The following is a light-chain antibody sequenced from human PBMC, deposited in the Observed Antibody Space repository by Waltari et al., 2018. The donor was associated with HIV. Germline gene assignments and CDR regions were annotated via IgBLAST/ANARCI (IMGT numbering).Light chain of an antibody. V-gene: IGKV2-28*01. CDR2: LGS. Sequence: DIVLTQSPLSLPVTPGEPASISCRSSQNLPYSNGLDWYLQRPGQSPQLLIYLGSNRASGVPDRISGSGSGTDFTLKISRVEAEDVGVYFCMQALLGTFGPGTKVDIK. CDR3: MQALLGT. J-gene: IGKJ3*01. CDR1: QNLPYSNG.